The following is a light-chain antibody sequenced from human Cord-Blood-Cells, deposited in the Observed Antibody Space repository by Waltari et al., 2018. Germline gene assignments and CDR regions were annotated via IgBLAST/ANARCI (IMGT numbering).Light chain of an antibody. J-gene: IGLJ1*01. Sequence: QSALPQPASVSGSPGQSVTLSRPGTSSDGWSYKLVSWYQQHPGKAPNPMIYEDSKRPSGVSNRFSGSKSGNTASLTISGLQAEDEADYYCCSYAGSSTYVFGTGTKVTVL. CDR3: CSYAGSSTYV. CDR2: EDS. CDR1: SSDGWSYKL. V-gene: IGLV2-23*01.